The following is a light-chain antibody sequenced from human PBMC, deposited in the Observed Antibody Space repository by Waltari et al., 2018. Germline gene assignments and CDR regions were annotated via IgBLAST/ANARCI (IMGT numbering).Light chain of an antibody. Sequence: DIQMNQSPSSLSASVGDTVTITCRASQGISSYVNWFQQKPGKAPKLLIYAATTLQSGVPSRFSGSGSGTEFTLTISSLQPEDFAVYYCLQHNTYPLTFGGGTKVEIK. CDR2: AAT. V-gene: IGKV1-9*01. CDR1: QGISSY. CDR3: LQHNTYPLT. J-gene: IGKJ4*01.